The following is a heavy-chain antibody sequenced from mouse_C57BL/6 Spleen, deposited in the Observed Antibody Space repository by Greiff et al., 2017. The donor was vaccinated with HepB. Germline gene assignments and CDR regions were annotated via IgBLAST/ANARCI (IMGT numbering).Heavy chain of an antibody. CDR2: IYPGDGDT. CDR3: ASNYYGSSPAWFAY. J-gene: IGHJ3*01. Sequence: QVQLKQSGAELVKPGASVKISCKASGYAFSSYWMNWVKQRPGKGLEWIGQIYPGDGDTNYNGKFKGKATLTADKSSSTAYMQLSSLTSEDSAVYFCASNYYGSSPAWFAYWGQGTLVTVSA. D-gene: IGHD1-1*01. V-gene: IGHV1-80*01. CDR1: GYAFSSYW.